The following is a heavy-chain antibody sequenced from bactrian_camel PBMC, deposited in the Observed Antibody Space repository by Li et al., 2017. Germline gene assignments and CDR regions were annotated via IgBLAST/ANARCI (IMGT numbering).Heavy chain of an antibody. V-gene: IGHV3S44*01. Sequence: QLVESGGEAVQPGGSLRLSCVVSGWTYSTYSMAWFRQAPGKEREGVAAFGRDGSTSYAGSVKGRFTISKENNKNTLYLQMNSLKPEDTAMYYCAADRPPLWSSGSLFERGFDYWGQGTQVTVSS. J-gene: IGHJ6*01. CDR2: FGRDGST. D-gene: IGHD2*01. CDR3: AADRPPLWSSGSLFERGFDY. CDR1: GWTYSTYS.